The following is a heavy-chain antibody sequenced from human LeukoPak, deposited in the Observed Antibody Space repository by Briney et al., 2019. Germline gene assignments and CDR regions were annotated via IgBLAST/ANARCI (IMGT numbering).Heavy chain of an antibody. Sequence: SETLSLTCTVSGGSISSSSYYWGWIRQPPGKGLEWIGSIYYSGSTYYDPSLKSRVTISVDTSKNQFSLKLSSVTAADTAVYYCCETRSDDYGDYVGAFDIWGQGTMVTVSS. CDR2: IYYSGST. D-gene: IGHD4-17*01. V-gene: IGHV4-39*01. CDR1: GGSISSSSYY. J-gene: IGHJ3*02. CDR3: CETRSDDYGDYVGAFDI.